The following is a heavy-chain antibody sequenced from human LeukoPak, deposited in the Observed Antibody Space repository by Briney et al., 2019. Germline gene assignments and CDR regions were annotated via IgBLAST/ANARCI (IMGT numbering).Heavy chain of an antibody. CDR2: ISYDGSNK. Sequence: GGSLRLSCAASGFILSDYNMHWVRQAPGKGLEWVAAISYDGSNKYYADSVKGRFTISRVNSKSTLYLQMNSLRAEDTAVYYCARDQTGFCSGSSCLGSTFDYWGQGTLVTVSS. J-gene: IGHJ4*02. D-gene: IGHD2-15*01. CDR3: ARDQTGFCSGSSCLGSTFDY. CDR1: GFILSDYN. V-gene: IGHV3-30*04.